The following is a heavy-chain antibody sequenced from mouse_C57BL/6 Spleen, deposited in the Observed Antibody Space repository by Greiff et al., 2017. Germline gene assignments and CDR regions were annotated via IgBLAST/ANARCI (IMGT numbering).Heavy chain of an antibody. CDR2: IRNKANGYTR. D-gene: IGHD1-1*01. CDR3: ARYHCGSSLDD. V-gene: IGHV7-3*01. Sequence: EVQLQESGGGLVQPGGSLSLSCAASGFTFTDYYMSWVRQPPGKALEWLGFIRNKANGYTREYSASVKGRFTISRANSQSILYLQMNALRAEDSATYYCARYHCGSSLDDWGQGTTLTVSS. CDR1: GFTFTDYY. J-gene: IGHJ2*01.